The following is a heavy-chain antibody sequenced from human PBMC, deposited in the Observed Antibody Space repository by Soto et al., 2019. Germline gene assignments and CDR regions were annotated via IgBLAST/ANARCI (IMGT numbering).Heavy chain of an antibody. V-gene: IGHV1-69*12. D-gene: IGHD4-17*01. CDR3: ARDNCPHTTVVTWNYFDY. Sequence: QVQLVQSGAEVKKPGSSVKVSCKASGGTFSSYAISWVRQAPGQGLEWMGGIIPIFGTANYAQKFQGRVTITADESTSKAYMELSSLRSEDTAVYYCARDNCPHTTVVTWNYFDYWGQGTLVTVSS. J-gene: IGHJ4*02. CDR2: IIPIFGTA. CDR1: GGTFSSYA.